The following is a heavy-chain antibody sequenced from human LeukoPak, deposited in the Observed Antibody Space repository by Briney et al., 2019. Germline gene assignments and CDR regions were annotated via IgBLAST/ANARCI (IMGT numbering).Heavy chain of an antibody. CDR2: ISGSGAST. J-gene: IGHJ4*02. CDR3: AKDVGKWESLHFFDY. Sequence: GGSLRLSCAASGFTFSSYWMNWARQAPGKGLEWISGISGSGASTYYADSVKGWFTISRDDSRNTLYLQMNSLRGDDTAVYYCAKDVGKWESLHFFDYWGQGTLVTVSS. CDR1: GFTFSSYW. V-gene: IGHV3-23*01. D-gene: IGHD1-26*01.